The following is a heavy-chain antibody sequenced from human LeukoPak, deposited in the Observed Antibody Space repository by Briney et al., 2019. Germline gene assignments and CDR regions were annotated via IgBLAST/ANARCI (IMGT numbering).Heavy chain of an antibody. J-gene: IGHJ4*02. V-gene: IGHV4-39*01. D-gene: IGHD3-3*01. Sequence: PSETLSLTCTVSGGSISSSSYYWGWIRQPPGKGLEWIGSIYYSGSTYYNPSLKNRVTISVDTSKNQFSLKLSSVTAADTAVYYCARSRNTDIITIFGVVIMPPFDYWGQGTLVTVSS. CDR3: ARSRNTDIITIFGVVIMPPFDY. CDR1: GGSISSSSYY. CDR2: IYYSGST.